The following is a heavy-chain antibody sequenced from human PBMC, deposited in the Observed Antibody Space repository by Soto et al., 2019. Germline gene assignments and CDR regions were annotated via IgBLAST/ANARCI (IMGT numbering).Heavy chain of an antibody. CDR1: GFTFSSYA. CDR3: AKPPDYNWNDY. CDR2: VSGSGGST. J-gene: IGHJ4*02. V-gene: IGHV3-23*01. Sequence: EVQLLESGGGLVQPGGSLRLSCAASGFTFSSYAMSWVRQAPGKGLEWISAVSGSGGSTYYADSVKGRFTISRDNSNDRVYLQMNNLGAEDTAVYYCAKPPDYNWNDYWGQGTLGTVSS. D-gene: IGHD1-20*01.